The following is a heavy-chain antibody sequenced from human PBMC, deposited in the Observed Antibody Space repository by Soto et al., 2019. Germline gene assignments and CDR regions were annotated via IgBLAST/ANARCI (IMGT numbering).Heavy chain of an antibody. D-gene: IGHD3-16*01. Sequence: QVQLVESEGGVVQPGRSLRLSCAASGYTISRNGMHWVRQAPGKGLEWVAVISYDGSKKYYEDSVKGRFTISRDNSKNTLYLQVNSLRAEDTAVYYCAKDRVESGLGEVDYWGQGTLVTVSS. V-gene: IGHV3-30*18. CDR3: AKDRVESGLGEVDY. CDR1: GYTISRNG. CDR2: ISYDGSKK. J-gene: IGHJ4*02.